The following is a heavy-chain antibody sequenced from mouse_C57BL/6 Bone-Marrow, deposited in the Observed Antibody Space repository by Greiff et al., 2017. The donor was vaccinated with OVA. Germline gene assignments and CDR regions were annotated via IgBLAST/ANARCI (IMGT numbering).Heavy chain of an antibody. CDR1: GFTFSSYG. J-gene: IGHJ2*01. CDR3: ARRTVYFDY. CDR2: ISSGGSYT. V-gene: IGHV5-6*02. Sequence: EVKLQESGGDLVKPGGSLKLSCAASGFTFSSYGMSWVRQTPDKRLEWVATISSGGSYTYYPDSVKGRFTISRDNAKNTLYLQMSSLKSEDTAMYYCARRTVYFDYWGQGTTLTVSS.